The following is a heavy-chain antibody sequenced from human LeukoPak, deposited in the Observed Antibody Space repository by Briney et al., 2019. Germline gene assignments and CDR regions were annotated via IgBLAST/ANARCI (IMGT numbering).Heavy chain of an antibody. J-gene: IGHJ4*02. CDR2: IKSKSDGGTI. Sequence: RGSLRFSCAASGFTFTNAWMSWVRQAPGKGPEWVGRIKSKSDGGTIHYAVPVKGRFTISRDDSKNTLYLQMNSLKTEDTAVYYCTTGGGYSFGQLYWGQGSLVTVSS. D-gene: IGHD5-18*01. CDR1: GFTFTNAW. CDR3: TTGGGYSFGQLY. V-gene: IGHV3-15*01.